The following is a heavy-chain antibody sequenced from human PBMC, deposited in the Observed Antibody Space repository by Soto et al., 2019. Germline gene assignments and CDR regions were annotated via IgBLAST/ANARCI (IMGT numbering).Heavy chain of an antibody. CDR3: AIPTYYYGSGSYYNLYYYYYGMGV. J-gene: IGHJ6*02. CDR2: INAGNGNT. D-gene: IGHD3-10*01. V-gene: IGHV1-3*01. Sequence: ASVKVSCKASGYTFTSYAMHWVRQAPGQRLEWMGWINAGNGNTKYSQKFQGRVTITRDTSASTAYMELSSLRSEDTAVYYCAIPTYYYGSGSYYNLYYYYYGMGVWGQGTTVTVSS. CDR1: GYTFTSYA.